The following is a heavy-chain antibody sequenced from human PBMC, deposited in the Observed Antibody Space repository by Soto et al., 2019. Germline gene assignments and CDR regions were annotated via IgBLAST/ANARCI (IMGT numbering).Heavy chain of an antibody. Sequence: PGGSLRLSCAASGFTFSTYAMTWVRQAPGKGLECVSVINTSGGTTYYADSVKGRFTISRDNSKNTLYLQMNSLRAEDTALYYCARDSRRVGATSDLDYWGLGTLVTVSS. D-gene: IGHD1-26*01. V-gene: IGHV3-23*01. CDR3: ARDSRRVGATSDLDY. CDR2: INTSGGTT. J-gene: IGHJ4*02. CDR1: GFTFSTYA.